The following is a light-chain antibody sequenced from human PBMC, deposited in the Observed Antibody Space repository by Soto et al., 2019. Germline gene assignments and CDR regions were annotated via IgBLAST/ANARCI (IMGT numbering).Light chain of an antibody. CDR2: GAS. V-gene: IGKV3D-20*02. Sequence: EIVLTQSPGTLSLSPGERATRSCRASQSVRSTYLAWYQQKPGQAPRLLIYGASSRATGIPARFSGSGSGTDFTLTISSLEPEDFAVYYCHQRSNWPLTFGGGTKVDIK. CDR1: QSVRSTY. CDR3: HQRSNWPLT. J-gene: IGKJ4*01.